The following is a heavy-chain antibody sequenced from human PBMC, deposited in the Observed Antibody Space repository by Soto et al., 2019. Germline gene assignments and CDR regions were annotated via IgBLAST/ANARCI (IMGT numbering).Heavy chain of an antibody. D-gene: IGHD6-13*01. J-gene: IGHJ6*03. CDR2: IYFSGST. CDR3: ARDSHSQQPNHRWGGGYMDV. Sequence: QLQLEESGPGLVKPSQTLSLTCAVSGGSISNGGYYWSWIRQHPGKGLEGIGSIYFSGSTYYNPSLKSRVTISVATPKNQFSLKLSSVTAEDTAVYYCARDSHSQQPNHRWGGGYMDVWGKGTTVTVSS. CDR1: GGSISNGGYY. V-gene: IGHV4-31*11.